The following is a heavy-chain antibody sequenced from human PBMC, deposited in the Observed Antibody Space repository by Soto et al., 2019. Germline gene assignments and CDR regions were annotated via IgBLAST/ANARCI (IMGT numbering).Heavy chain of an antibody. D-gene: IGHD2-8*02. CDR3: ATDRGRGYCTGGLCYLGLDH. CDR1: GFSLSHFG. V-gene: IGHV3-30-3*01. CDR2: ISFTPPNG. Sequence: GGSLRLSCAASGFSLSHFGRDWVRQAPSKGLECISVISFTPPNGFFSDSVKGRFSISRDNSANRLYLQMTNLRPEDTAIYYCATDRGRGYCTGGLCYLGLDHWGQGNPVTVSS. J-gene: IGHJ4*02.